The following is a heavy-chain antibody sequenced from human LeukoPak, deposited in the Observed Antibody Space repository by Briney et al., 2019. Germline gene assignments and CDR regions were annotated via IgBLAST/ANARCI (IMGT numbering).Heavy chain of an antibody. V-gene: IGHV3-13*01. CDR2: IGADGDI. CDR1: GFPFSSHD. J-gene: IGHJ5*02. CDR3: ARARNGGSFDP. D-gene: IGHD3-16*01. Sequence: GGSLRLSCAASGFPFSSHDMRWVRQAPGKTLEWVSVIGADGDIYYSVSVKGRFTISRENVKNSLYLQMNSLRAGDTAVYYCARARNGGSFDPWGQGTLVTVSS.